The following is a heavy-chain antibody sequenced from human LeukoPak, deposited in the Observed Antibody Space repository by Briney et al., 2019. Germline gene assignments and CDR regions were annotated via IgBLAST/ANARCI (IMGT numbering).Heavy chain of an antibody. CDR2: IWYDGSNK. CDR1: GITFSSFG. J-gene: IGHJ5*02. V-gene: IGHV3-33*01. Sequence: GGSLRLSCAAPGITFSSFGMHWLRQAPGKGREGVAFIWYDGSNKYYADSVKGRLTISRDNSKNTLYLQMTSLRAEDTAVYYCARDGTVTAGPFDPWGRGTLVTVSS. D-gene: IGHD4-11*01. CDR3: ARDGTVTAGPFDP.